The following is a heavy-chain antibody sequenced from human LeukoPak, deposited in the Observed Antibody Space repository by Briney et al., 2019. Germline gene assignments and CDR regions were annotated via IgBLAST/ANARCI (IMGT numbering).Heavy chain of an antibody. D-gene: IGHD1-26*01. CDR2: ISGGGSST. J-gene: IGHJ4*02. CDR1: GFTFTSYS. Sequence: GGSLRLSCAASGFTFTSYSMNWVRQAPGKGLEWVSTISGGGSSTYYADSVKGRFTISRDNSKNTLYLQVNSLRAEDTAVYYCAKGGKWDVTPFDYWGQGTLVTVSS. V-gene: IGHV3-23*01. CDR3: AKGGKWDVTPFDY.